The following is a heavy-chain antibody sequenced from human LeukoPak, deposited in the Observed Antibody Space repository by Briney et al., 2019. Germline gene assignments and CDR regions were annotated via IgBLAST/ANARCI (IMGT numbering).Heavy chain of an antibody. CDR1: GLTFSSYE. J-gene: IGHJ4*02. CDR2: ISSRGSPT. Sequence: GGSLRLSCAASGLTFSSYEMMWVRQAPGKGLDWVSYISSRGSPTCYADSVKGRFTISRDNAKNLLYLQMNSLRADGTAVYYCAGGLECSGSRDYWGQGTLVTVSS. V-gene: IGHV3-48*03. CDR3: AGGLECSGSRDY. D-gene: IGHD1-26*01.